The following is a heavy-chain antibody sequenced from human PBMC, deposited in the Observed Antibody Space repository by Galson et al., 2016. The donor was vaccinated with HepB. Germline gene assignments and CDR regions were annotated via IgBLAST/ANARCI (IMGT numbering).Heavy chain of an antibody. V-gene: IGHV3-33*01. CDR1: GFTFGRHG. J-gene: IGHJ6*02. CDR2: IWYDGSNK. Sequence: SLRLSCAASGFTFGRHGMHWARQAPGKGPEWVAVIWYDGSNKYYADSVKGRFTISRDNSENTVYLQMNSLRADDTAVYYCARDRGVYVYYSYGMDVWGQGTTVAVSS. CDR3: ARDRGVYVYYSYGMDV. D-gene: IGHD2-8*01.